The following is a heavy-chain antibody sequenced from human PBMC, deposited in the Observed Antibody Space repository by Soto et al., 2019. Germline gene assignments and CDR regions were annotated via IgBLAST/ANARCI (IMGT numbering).Heavy chain of an antibody. CDR2: IYWDDNK. CDR3: AHRPVLSDFNY. D-gene: IGHD2-21*01. V-gene: IGHV2-5*02. CDR1: GFSLSTSGVG. J-gene: IGHJ4*02. Sequence: QITLKESGPTLVKPTQTLTLTCTFSGFSLSTSGVGVGWIRQPPGKALEWLALIYWDDNKRYSPSLKSRLTITTDPSKTQVVLTMTNMDPVDTATYYCAHRPVLSDFNYWGQGTLVTVSS.